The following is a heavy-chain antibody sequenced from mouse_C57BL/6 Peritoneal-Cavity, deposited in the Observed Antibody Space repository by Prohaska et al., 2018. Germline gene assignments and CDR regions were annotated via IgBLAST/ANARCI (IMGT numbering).Heavy chain of an antibody. J-gene: IGHJ4*01. V-gene: IGHV1-58*01. D-gene: IGHD1-1*01. Sequence: TEYNEKFKGKVTLTSDTSSSTAYMQLSSLTSEDSAIYFCARDGATVVAKRDYAMDYWGQGTSVTVSS. CDR2: T. CDR3: ARDGATVVAKRDYAMDY.